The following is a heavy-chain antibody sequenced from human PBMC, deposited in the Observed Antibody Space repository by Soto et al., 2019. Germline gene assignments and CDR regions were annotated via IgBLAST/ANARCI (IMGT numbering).Heavy chain of an antibody. CDR2: LHSDVST. J-gene: IGHJ5*01. CDR3: ARELGGSWYNWFDY. Sequence: GGSLRLSCAVSGFTVSSNSITWVRQAPGQGLEWVSVLHSDVSTYYVDSVKGRFVISRDNSKNTVYLQMNSLRAEDTAIYYCARELGGSWYNWFDYWGQGTLVTVSS. CDR1: GFTVSSNS. V-gene: IGHV3-53*01. D-gene: IGHD2-15*01.